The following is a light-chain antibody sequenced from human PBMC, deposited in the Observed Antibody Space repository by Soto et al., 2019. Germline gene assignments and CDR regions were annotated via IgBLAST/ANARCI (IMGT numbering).Light chain of an antibody. CDR3: SSYTSKSSLI. V-gene: IGLV2-14*01. Sequence: QPGSVSGSPGQSITISCAGTMRDVGAYNLVSWYQQHPGRAPQLIIYEVRNRPSGISFRFSGSKSGNTASLTISGLQAEDEADYYCSSYTSKSSLIFGGGTKLTVL. J-gene: IGLJ2*01. CDR1: MRDVGAYNL. CDR2: EVR.